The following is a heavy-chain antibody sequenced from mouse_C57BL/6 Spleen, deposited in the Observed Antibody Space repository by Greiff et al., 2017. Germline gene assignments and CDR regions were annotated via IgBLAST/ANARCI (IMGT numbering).Heavy chain of an antibody. J-gene: IGHJ3*01. CDR3: ARKGGYYEAWFAY. Sequence: QVQLQQPGAELVKPGASVKLSCKASGYTFTSYWMPWVKQRPGQGLEWIGEIDPSDSYTNYNQKFKGKATLTVDTSSSTAYMQLSSLTSEDSAVYYCARKGGYYEAWFAYWGQGTLVTVFA. CDR1: GYTFTSYW. D-gene: IGHD2-3*01. CDR2: IDPSDSYT. V-gene: IGHV1-50*01.